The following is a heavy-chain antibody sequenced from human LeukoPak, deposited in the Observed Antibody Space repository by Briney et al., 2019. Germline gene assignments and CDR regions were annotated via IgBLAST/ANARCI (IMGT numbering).Heavy chain of an antibody. CDR3: AKAEPASGYDY. CDR2: ISSDSRAI. CDR1: GFSFSSYS. D-gene: IGHD6-13*01. V-gene: IGHV3-48*01. J-gene: IGHJ4*02. Sequence: PGGSLRLSCAASGFSFSSYSMNWVRQAPGKGLEWVSYISSDSRAIYYADSVKGRFTISRDNAKNSVSLQMTSLRVKDTAVYYCAKAEPASGYDYWGQGTLVTVSS.